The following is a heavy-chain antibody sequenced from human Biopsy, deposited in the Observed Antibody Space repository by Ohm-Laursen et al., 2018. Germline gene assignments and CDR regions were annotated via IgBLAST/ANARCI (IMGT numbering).Heavy chain of an antibody. D-gene: IGHD4-17*01. CDR3: ARGFGDHLSATDYGMDV. Sequence: SLRLSCTASGFTFSNYWMHWVRQAPGKGLVWVSHIYNIGTSTNYADSVRGRFTISRDNAKNTLFLQMNSLRVEDTAVYFCARGFGDHLSATDYGMDVWGQGTTVTVSS. CDR1: GFTFSNYW. CDR2: IYNIGTST. J-gene: IGHJ6*02. V-gene: IGHV3-74*01.